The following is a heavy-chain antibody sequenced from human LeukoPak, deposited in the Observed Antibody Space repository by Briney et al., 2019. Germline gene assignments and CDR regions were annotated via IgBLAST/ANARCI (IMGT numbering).Heavy chain of an antibody. CDR3: ARDYYGSGSYYSYYYYYSMDV. J-gene: IGHJ6*02. V-gene: IGHV3-33*01. CDR1: GFTFSSYG. CDR2: IWYDGSNK. D-gene: IGHD3-10*01. Sequence: GGSLRLSCAASGFTFSSYGMHWVRQAPGKGLEWVAVIWYDGSNKYYADSVKGRFTISRDNSKNTLYLQMNSLRAEDTAVYYCARDYYGSGSYYSYYYYYSMDVWGQGTTVTVSS.